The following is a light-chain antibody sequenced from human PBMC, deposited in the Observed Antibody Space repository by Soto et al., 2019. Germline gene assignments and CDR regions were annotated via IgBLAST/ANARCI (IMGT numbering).Light chain of an antibody. CDR3: QQFYSTPPA. Sequence: DIVMTQSPDSLAVSLGERATINCKSSQSVLYSSNNKNYLAWFQQKPGQPPKLLISWASTRDSGVPDRFSGSGSGTDFTLTISSLQAEDVAVYYCQQFYSTPPAFGPGTKVEIK. V-gene: IGKV4-1*01. CDR2: WAS. J-gene: IGKJ3*01. CDR1: QSVLYSSNNKNY.